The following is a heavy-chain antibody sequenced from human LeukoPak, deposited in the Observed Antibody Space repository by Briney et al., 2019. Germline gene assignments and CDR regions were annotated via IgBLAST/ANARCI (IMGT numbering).Heavy chain of an antibody. CDR3: ARGLRYCSGGSCHGWFDP. D-gene: IGHD2-15*01. J-gene: IGHJ5*02. CDR1: GGSISSYY. V-gene: IGHV4-59*12. CDR2: IYYSGST. Sequence: SETLSLTCTVSGGSISSYYWSWIRQPPGKGLESIGYIYYSGSTNYNPSLKSRVTISVDTSKNQFSLKLSSVTAADTAVYYCARGLRYCSGGSCHGWFDPWGQGTLVTVSS.